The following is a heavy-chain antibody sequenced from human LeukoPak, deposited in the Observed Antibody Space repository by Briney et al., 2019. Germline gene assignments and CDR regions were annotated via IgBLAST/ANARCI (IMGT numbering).Heavy chain of an antibody. Sequence: SETLSLTCTVSGGSISSGNYYWGWIRQPPGKGLEWLGTVFYSGTTYYNPSLKSRVTISVDTSKNQFSLGLSSVTTADMAVYYCARLDSGDYFFDYWGQGTLVTVSS. CDR3: ARLDSGDYFFDY. CDR2: VFYSGTT. D-gene: IGHD4-17*01. V-gene: IGHV4-39*01. CDR1: GGSISSGNYY. J-gene: IGHJ4*02.